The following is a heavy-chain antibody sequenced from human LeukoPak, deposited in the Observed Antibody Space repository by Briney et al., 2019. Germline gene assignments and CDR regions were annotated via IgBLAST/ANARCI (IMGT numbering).Heavy chain of an antibody. CDR2: INAGNGNT. CDR1: GGTFSSYA. CDR3: ARSELVYYYFDY. V-gene: IGHV1-3*01. Sequence: ASVKVSCKASGGTFSSYAISWVRQGPGQRLEWMGWINAGNGNTKYSQKFQGRVTITRDTSASTAYMELSSLRSEDTAVYYCARSELVYYYFDYWGQGTLVTVSS. J-gene: IGHJ4*02. D-gene: IGHD6-6*01.